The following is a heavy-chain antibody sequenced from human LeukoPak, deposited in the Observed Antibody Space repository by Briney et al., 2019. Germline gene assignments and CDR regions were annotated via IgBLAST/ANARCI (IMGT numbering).Heavy chain of an antibody. D-gene: IGHD3-10*01. J-gene: IGHJ5*02. CDR1: GFTFSSYE. Sequence: GGSLRLSCAASGFTFSSYEMNWVRQAPGKGLEWVSYISSSSSTIYYAGSVKGRFTISRDNAKNSLYLQMNSLRAEDTAVYYCARRLGFGPNWFDPWGQGTLVTVSS. CDR2: ISSSSSTI. CDR3: ARRLGFGPNWFDP. V-gene: IGHV3-48*03.